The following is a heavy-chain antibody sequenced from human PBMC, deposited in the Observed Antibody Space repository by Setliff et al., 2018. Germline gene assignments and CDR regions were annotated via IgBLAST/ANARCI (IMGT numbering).Heavy chain of an antibody. Sequence: PGGSLRLSCAASGFTFSNYKMNWVRQSPGKGLQWVSYISSSSGTIYYADSVKGRFTISRDNAKNSLYLEMNSLRAEDTAVYYCARLALTGYDRSGYYYALDYYYYMDVWGKGTTVTVSS. D-gene: IGHD3-22*01. CDR3: ARLALTGYDRSGYYYALDYYYYMDV. V-gene: IGHV3-48*01. CDR2: ISSSSGTI. CDR1: GFTFSNYK. J-gene: IGHJ6*03.